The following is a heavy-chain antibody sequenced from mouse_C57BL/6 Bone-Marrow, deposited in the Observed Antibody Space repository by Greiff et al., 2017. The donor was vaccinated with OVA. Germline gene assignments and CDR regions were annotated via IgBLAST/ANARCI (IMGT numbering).Heavy chain of an antibody. V-gene: IGHV1-77*01. CDR3: ASAYYYGSSYEWYFDV. CDR1: GYTFTDYY. Sequence: QVQLQQSGAELVKPGASVKISCKASGYTFTDYYINWVKQRPGQGLEWIGKIGPGSGSTYYNEKFKGKATLTADKSSSTAYMQLSSLTSEDSAVYFCASAYYYGSSYEWYFDVWGTGTTVTVSS. J-gene: IGHJ1*03. D-gene: IGHD1-1*01. CDR2: IGPGSGST.